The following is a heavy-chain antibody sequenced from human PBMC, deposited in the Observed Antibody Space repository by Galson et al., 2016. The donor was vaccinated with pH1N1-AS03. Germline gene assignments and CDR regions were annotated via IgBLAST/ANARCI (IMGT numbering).Heavy chain of an antibody. CDR3: ATNNEQGYTSKWYKIDH. V-gene: IGHV3-21*01. CDR2: ISSRSSDI. CDR1: GFTFSSYS. Sequence: SLRLSCAASGFTFSSYSVHWVRQAPGKGLEWVSSISSRSSDIYYADSVKGRFTISRDNARRTLYLQMNSLRAEDTAVYYCATNNEQGYTSKWYKIDHWGQGTLVTVSS. J-gene: IGHJ4*02. D-gene: IGHD6-13*01.